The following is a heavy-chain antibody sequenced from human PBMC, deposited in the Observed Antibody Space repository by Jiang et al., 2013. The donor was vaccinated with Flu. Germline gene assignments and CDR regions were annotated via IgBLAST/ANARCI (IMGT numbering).Heavy chain of an antibody. CDR3: ARHPSTLLTYWHFDL. CDR1: GGSISNITYY. V-gene: IGHV4-39*01. D-gene: IGHD2-21*01. J-gene: IGHJ2*01. CDR2: IYYSGST. Sequence: GSGLVKPSETLSLTCAVSGGSISNITYYWGWIRQPPGKGLEWIGSIYYSGSTYYNLSLKSRVTISVDTSKIQFSLKLSSVTAADTAVYYCARHPSTLLTYWHFDLVGPWHSGHCPPQ.